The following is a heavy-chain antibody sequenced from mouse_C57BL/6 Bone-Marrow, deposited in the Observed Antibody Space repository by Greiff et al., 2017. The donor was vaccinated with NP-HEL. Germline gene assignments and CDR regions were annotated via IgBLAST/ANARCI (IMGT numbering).Heavy chain of an antibody. J-gene: IGHJ2*01. V-gene: IGHV1-61*01. CDR3: ARRGYYGSSYGY. CDR1: GYTFTSYW. D-gene: IGHD1-1*01. CDR2: IYPSDSET. Sequence: QVQLKQPGAELVRPGSSVKLSCKASGYTFTSYWMDWVKQRPGQGLEWIGNIYPSDSETHYNQKFKDKATLTVDKSSSTAYMQLSSLTSEDSAVYYCARRGYYGSSYGYWGQGTTLTVSS.